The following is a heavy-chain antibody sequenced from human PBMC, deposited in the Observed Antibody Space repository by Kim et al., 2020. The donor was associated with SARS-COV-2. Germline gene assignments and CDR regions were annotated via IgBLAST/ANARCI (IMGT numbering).Heavy chain of an antibody. J-gene: IGHJ3*02. Sequence: SETLSLTCTVSGGSISGYYWSWIRQPPGKGLEWIGDIYYSGGTNYNPSLKSRVTISLDTSKNQFSLKLSSVTAADTAVYYCARARGSRVYADAFDIWGQG. D-gene: IGHD5-12*01. CDR2: IYYSGGT. CDR1: GGSISGYY. CDR3: ARARGSRVYADAFDI. V-gene: IGHV4-59*13.